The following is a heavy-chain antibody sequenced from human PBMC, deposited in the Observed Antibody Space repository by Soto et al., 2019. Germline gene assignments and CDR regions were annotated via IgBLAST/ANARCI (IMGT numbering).Heavy chain of an antibody. V-gene: IGHV1-18*01. CDR2: VSPYNGNR. CDR1: GYTFTSYG. D-gene: IGHD4-17*01. Sequence: QVQLVQSGAEVKKPGASVKVSCKASGYTFTSYGISWVRQAPGRGLEWMGWVSPYNGNRNYAEKVQGRVTMTTDTSTSTAYMELRSLKSDDTAVYYCARRYGDPSSASGFDYWCQGTQVTVTS. J-gene: IGHJ4*02. CDR3: ARRYGDPSSASGFDY.